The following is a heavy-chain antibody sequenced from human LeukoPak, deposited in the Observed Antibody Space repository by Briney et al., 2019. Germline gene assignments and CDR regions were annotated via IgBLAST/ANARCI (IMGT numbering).Heavy chain of an antibody. D-gene: IGHD3-10*01. V-gene: IGHV3-43D*04. J-gene: IGHJ6*03. CDR3: AKGKDDRDPTSAYYYYYMDV. Sequence: GGSLRLSCAASGFTFDDYAMHSVRQAPGKGLEWVSLISWDGGSTYYADSVKGRFTISRDNSKNSLYLQMNSLRAEDTALYYCAKGKDDRDPTSAYYYYYMDVWGKGTTVTVSS. CDR2: ISWDGGST. CDR1: GFTFDDYA.